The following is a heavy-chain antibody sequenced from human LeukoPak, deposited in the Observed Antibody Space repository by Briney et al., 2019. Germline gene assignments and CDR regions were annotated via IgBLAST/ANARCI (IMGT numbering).Heavy chain of an antibody. CDR1: GFTFSNYN. CDR3: ARDLEFNYYGSGSYYRNWFDP. Sequence: GGSLRLSCAASGFTFSNYNMNWVRQAPGKGLEWVSYISSSSNTIYYADSMKGRFTISRDNAKNSLYLQMNSLRAEDTAVYYCARDLEFNYYGSGSYYRNWFDPWGQGTLVTVSS. CDR2: ISSSSNTI. D-gene: IGHD3-10*01. V-gene: IGHV3-48*01. J-gene: IGHJ5*02.